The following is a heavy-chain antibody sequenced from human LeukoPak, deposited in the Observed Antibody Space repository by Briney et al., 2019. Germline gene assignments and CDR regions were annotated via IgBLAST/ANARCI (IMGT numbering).Heavy chain of an antibody. J-gene: IGHJ6*03. D-gene: IGHD6-6*01. CDR3: ARCREEYSSSLDYYYYYMDV. CDR2: IYYSGST. CDR1: GGSISSYY. V-gene: IGHV4-59*01. Sequence: PSETVSLTCTVSGGSISSYYWSWIRQPPGKGLEWIGYIYYSGSTNYNPSLKSRVTISVDTSKNQFFLKLSSVTAADTAVYYCARCREEYSSSLDYYYYYMDVWGKGTTVTVSS.